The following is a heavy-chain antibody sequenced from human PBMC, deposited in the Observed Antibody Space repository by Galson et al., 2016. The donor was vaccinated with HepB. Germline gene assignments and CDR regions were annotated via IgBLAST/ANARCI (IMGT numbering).Heavy chain of an antibody. V-gene: IGHV3-7*01. CDR2: INQDGRES. CDR3: ATSHVAAGGTRYFDY. Sequence: ANINQDGRESYYVESVKGRFTLSRDFAQNSLYLHMNSLRVEDAALYFCATSHVAAGGTRYFDYWGQGALVTVSS. J-gene: IGHJ4*02. D-gene: IGHD6-13*01.